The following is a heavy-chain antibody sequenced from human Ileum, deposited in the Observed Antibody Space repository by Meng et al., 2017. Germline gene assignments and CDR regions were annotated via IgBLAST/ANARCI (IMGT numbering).Heavy chain of an antibody. D-gene: IGHD2-21*01. J-gene: IGHJ4*02. Sequence: QVQLEESGPGLVKPSGTLSLTFAVSGDSISTNWWNWVRQPPGKGLEWIGEIYHSGAFNYNPSLRSRVTISVDKSKNQLSLKLGSLTAADTAVYYCARGAIGTRPFDYWGQGTLVTVSS. CDR1: GDSISTNW. V-gene: IGHV4-4*02. CDR3: ARGAIGTRPFDY. CDR2: IYHSGAF.